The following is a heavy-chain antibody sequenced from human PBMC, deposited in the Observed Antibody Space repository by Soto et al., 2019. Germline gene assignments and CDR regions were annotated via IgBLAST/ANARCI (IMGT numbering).Heavy chain of an antibody. J-gene: IGHJ5*02. D-gene: IGHD6-6*01. CDR3: AHIGQLASPFDP. CDR2: IYWDDDK. Sequence: QITLKESGPTLVKPTQTLTLTCTFSGFSLSTSGVGVGWIRQPPGKALEWLALIYWDDDKRYSPSLKSRLTIXKXISKNQVVLTMTNMDPVDTATYYCAHIGQLASPFDPWGQGTLVTVSS. V-gene: IGHV2-5*02. CDR1: GFSLSTSGVG.